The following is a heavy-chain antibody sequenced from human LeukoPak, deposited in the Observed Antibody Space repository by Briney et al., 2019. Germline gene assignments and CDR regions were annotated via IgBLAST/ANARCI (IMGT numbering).Heavy chain of an antibody. CDR3: ARGYDGSTTYYEFYYYMDV. CDR2: IYYSGST. D-gene: IGHD3-22*01. Sequence: SETLSLTCTVSGGSIRSYYWSWIRQPPGKGLEWIGYIYYSGSTNYNPSLKSRVTISVDTSKNQFSLKLSSVTAADTAVYYCARGYDGSTTYYEFYYYMDVWGKGTTVIVSS. V-gene: IGHV4-59*01. CDR1: GGSIRSYY. J-gene: IGHJ6*03.